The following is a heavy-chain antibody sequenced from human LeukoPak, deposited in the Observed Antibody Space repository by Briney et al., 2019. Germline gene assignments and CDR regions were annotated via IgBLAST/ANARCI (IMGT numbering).Heavy chain of an antibody. J-gene: IGHJ4*02. V-gene: IGHV1-8*02. Sequence: ASVKVSCKASGYTFTSYGISRVRQAPGQGLEWMGWMNPNSGNTGYAQKFQGRVTMTRNTSISTAYMELSSLRSEDTAVYYCARGDYYDSSGTRFRPATREWGQGTLVTVSS. CDR2: MNPNSGNT. CDR1: GYTFTSYG. CDR3: ARGDYYDSSGTRFRPATRE. D-gene: IGHD3-22*01.